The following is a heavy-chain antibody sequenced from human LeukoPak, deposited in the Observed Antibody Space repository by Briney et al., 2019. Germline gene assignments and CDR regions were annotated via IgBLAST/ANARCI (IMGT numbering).Heavy chain of an antibody. CDR3: AKGLMGGYYYGSGGDY. V-gene: IGHV3-23*01. Sequence: GGSLRLSCAASGFTFSSYDMNWVRQAPGKGLEWVSAIRDSGATTYYADSVKGRFTISRDNSKNTLYLQMNSLRADDTAVYYCAKGLMGGYYYGSGGDYWGQGTLVTVSS. CDR2: IRDSGATT. D-gene: IGHD3-10*01. CDR1: GFTFSSYD. J-gene: IGHJ4*02.